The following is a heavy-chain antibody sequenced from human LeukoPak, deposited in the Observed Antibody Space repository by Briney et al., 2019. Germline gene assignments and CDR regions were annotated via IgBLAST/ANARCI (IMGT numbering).Heavy chain of an antibody. Sequence: SETLSLTCAVSGGSISSGGYSWSWIRQPPGKGLEWIGYIYYSGSTNYNPSLKSRVTISVDTSKNQFSLKLSSVTAADTAVYYCARLRIGYVWGSYRSDNPKYYFDYWGQGTLVTVSS. D-gene: IGHD3-16*02. J-gene: IGHJ4*02. CDR3: ARLRIGYVWGSYRSDNPKYYFDY. V-gene: IGHV4-61*08. CDR1: GGSISSGGYS. CDR2: IYYSGST.